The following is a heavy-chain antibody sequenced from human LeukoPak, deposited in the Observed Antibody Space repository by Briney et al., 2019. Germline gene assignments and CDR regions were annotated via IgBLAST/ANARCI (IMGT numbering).Heavy chain of an antibody. J-gene: IGHJ2*01. V-gene: IGHV3-7*01. Sequence: GGSLRLSCAASGFTFSSYWMSWVRQAPGKGLEWVANIKQDGSEKYYVDSVKGRFTISRDNAKNSLYLQMNSLRAEDTAVYYCAKDRTVGASYWYFDLWGRGTLVTVSS. CDR3: AKDRTVGASYWYFDL. D-gene: IGHD1-26*01. CDR1: GFTFSSYW. CDR2: IKQDGSEK.